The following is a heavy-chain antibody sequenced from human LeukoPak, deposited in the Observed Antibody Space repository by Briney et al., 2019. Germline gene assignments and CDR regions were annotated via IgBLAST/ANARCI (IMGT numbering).Heavy chain of an antibody. CDR3: ARSTKGSSTSLYY. J-gene: IGHJ4*02. V-gene: IGHV4-59*10. D-gene: IGHD2-2*01. Sequence: XXIGRIYTSGSTNYNPSLKSRVTMSVDTSKNQFSLKLSSVTAADTAVYYCARSTKGSSTSLYYWGQGTLVTVSS. CDR2: IYTSGST.